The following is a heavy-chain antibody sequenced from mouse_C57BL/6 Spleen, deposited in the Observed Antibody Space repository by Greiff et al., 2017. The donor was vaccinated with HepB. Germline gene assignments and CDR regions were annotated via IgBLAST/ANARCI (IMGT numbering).Heavy chain of an antibody. V-gene: IGHV14-4*01. D-gene: IGHD1-1*01. CDR1: GFNIKDDY. J-gene: IGHJ2*01. CDR2: IDPENGDT. CDR3: TTKITSTHYFDY. Sequence: EVQLQQSGAELVRPGASVKLSCTASGFNIKDDYMHWVKQRPEQGLEWIGWIDPENGDTEYASKFQGKATITADTSSNTAYLQLSSLTSEDTAVYYCTTKITSTHYFDYWVQGTTLTVSS.